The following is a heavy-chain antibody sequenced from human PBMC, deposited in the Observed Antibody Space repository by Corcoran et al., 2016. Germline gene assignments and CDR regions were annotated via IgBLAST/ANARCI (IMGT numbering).Heavy chain of an antibody. Sequence: EVQLVESGGGLVQPGGSLKLSCAASGFTFSGSAMHWVRQASGKGLEWVGRIRSKANSYATAYAASVKGRFTISRDDSKNTAYLQMNSLKHEDTAVYYCTRHAIFGVVPADYWGQGTLVTVSS. CDR3: TRHAIFGVVPADY. V-gene: IGHV3-73*02. J-gene: IGHJ4*02. CDR2: IRSKANSYAT. D-gene: IGHD3-3*01. CDR1: GFTFSGSA.